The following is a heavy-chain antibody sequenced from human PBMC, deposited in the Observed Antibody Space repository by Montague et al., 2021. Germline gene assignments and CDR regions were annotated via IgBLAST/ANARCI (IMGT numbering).Heavy chain of an antibody. J-gene: IGHJ5*02. Sequence: SETLSLTCTVYGGSFSGYYWSWICQPPGKGLEWIGEINHSGSTNYNPSLKSQVTISVDTSKNQFSLKLSSVTAADTAVYYCARRGVVTGWFDPLGPGNPGHRLL. CDR1: GGSFSGYY. D-gene: IGHD2-21*02. V-gene: IGHV4-34*01. CDR2: INHSGST. CDR3: ARRGVVTGWFDP.